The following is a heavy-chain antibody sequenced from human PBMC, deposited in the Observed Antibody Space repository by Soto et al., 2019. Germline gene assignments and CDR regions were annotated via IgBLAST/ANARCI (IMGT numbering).Heavy chain of an antibody. V-gene: IGHV3-30*18. Sequence: QVQLVESGGGVVQPGRSLRLSCAASGFTFSSYGMHWVRQAPGKGLEWVAVISYDGSNKYYADSVKGRFTISRDNSKNTLYLQMNSLRAEDTAVYYCAKVAGAGVVPAAVDFDYWGQGTLVTVSS. J-gene: IGHJ4*02. CDR2: ISYDGSNK. CDR1: GFTFSSYG. CDR3: AKVAGAGVVPAAVDFDY. D-gene: IGHD2-2*01.